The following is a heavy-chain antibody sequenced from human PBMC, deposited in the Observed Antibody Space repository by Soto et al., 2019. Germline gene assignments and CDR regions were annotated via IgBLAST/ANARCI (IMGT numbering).Heavy chain of an antibody. D-gene: IGHD3-10*01. CDR1: GDSITSGGYY. CDR3: ARDYYGAASQYYYPGMDV. Sequence: TLSLTCTVSGDSITSGGYYWSWLRQPPGKGLEWVGYIYHSVAAFYNPDLTGRAVISIDPSNNPFSLSLNAVTAANTATYYCARDYYGAASQYYYPGMDVWGQGTTVTVSS. CDR2: IYHSVAA. V-gene: IGHV4-31*03. J-gene: IGHJ6*02.